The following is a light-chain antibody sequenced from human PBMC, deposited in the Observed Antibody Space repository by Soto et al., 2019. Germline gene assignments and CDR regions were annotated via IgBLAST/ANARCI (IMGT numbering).Light chain of an antibody. CDR1: QTISDW. V-gene: IGKV1-5*01. Sequence: DFQMTQSPSTLSAFVGDRVTITCRASQTISDWLAWYQQEPGTAPKLLIYDASNLASGVPSRFSGSGSGTEFTLTISTLQPDDFATYYCQQYNSFPYTFGQGTKLEIK. J-gene: IGKJ2*01. CDR2: DAS. CDR3: QQYNSFPYT.